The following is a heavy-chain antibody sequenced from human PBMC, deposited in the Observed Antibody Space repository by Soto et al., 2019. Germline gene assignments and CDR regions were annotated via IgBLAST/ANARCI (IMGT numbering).Heavy chain of an antibody. Sequence: GGSLSLSCTASGFTFNNYAMSWVRQAPGKGLEWVSAFSGSGGSTSSAASVKGRLTISRENSKNTVYLQMTSLRADETAVYYCVKRDENTVNNNWYFELWGRGTLVTVSS. V-gene: IGHV3-23*01. D-gene: IGHD4-4*01. J-gene: IGHJ2*01. CDR3: VKRDENTVNNNWYFEL. CDR1: GFTFNNYA. CDR2: FSGSGGST.